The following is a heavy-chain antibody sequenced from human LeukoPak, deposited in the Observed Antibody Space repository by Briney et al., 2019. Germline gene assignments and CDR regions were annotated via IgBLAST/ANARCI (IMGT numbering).Heavy chain of an antibody. CDR3: ATHFYYDSSGYYNGDFDY. V-gene: IGHV1-69*05. Sequence: SSVKVSCKASGGTFSSYAISWVRQAPGQGLECMGGIIPIFGTANYAQKFQGRVTITTDESTSTAYMELSSLRSEDTAVYYCATHFYYDSSGYYNGDFDYWGQGTLVPVSS. CDR2: IIPIFGTA. J-gene: IGHJ4*02. CDR1: GGTFSSYA. D-gene: IGHD3-22*01.